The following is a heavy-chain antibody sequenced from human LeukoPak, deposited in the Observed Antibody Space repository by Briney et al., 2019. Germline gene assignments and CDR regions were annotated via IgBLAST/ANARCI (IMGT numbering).Heavy chain of an antibody. J-gene: IGHJ4*02. CDR2: ISGSGGST. V-gene: IGHV3-23*01. D-gene: IGHD5-18*01. Sequence: PGGSLRLSCAASGFTFSSYAMSWVGQAPGKGLEWVSAISGSGGSTYYADSVKGRFTISRDNSKNTLYLQMNSLRAEDTAVYYCAKDRLGYSYGIGFDYWGQATLVTVSS. CDR3: AKDRLGYSYGIGFDY. CDR1: GFTFSSYA.